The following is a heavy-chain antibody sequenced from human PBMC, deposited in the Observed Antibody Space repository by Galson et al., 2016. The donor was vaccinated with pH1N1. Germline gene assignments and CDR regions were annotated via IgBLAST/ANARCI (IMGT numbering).Heavy chain of an antibody. CDR2: ISWNSGSI. J-gene: IGHJ4*02. CDR1: GFTFDDYA. D-gene: IGHD3-9*01. CDR3: AKVVGHLSGYYDY. Sequence: SLRLSCAASGFTFDDYAMHWVRQAPGKGLEWVSGISWNSGSIGYADSVKGRFIISRDNAKNSLYLQMNSLRAEDTALYYCAKVVGHLSGYYDYWGQGTLVTVSS. V-gene: IGHV3-9*01.